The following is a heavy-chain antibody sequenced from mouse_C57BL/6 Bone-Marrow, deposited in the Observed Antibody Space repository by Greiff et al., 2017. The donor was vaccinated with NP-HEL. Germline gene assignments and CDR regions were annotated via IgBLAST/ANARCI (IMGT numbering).Heavy chain of an antibody. CDR3: ARPLTTVVGFDY. V-gene: IGHV1-53*01. D-gene: IGHD1-1*01. J-gene: IGHJ2*01. Sequence: QVQLKESGTVLARPGASVKMSCKTSGYTFTSYWMHWVKQRPGQGLEWIGNINPSNGGTNYNEKFKSKATLTVDKSSSTAYMQLSSLTSEDSAVYYCARPLTTVVGFDYWGQGTTLTVSS. CDR1: GYTFTSYW. CDR2: INPSNGGT.